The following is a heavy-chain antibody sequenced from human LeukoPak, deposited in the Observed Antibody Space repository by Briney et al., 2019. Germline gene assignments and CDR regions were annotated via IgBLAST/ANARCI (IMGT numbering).Heavy chain of an antibody. CDR2: MNPNSGNT. Sequence: ASVKVSCKASGYTFTSYGISWVRQATGQGLEWMGWMNPNSGNTGYAQKFQGRVTMTRNTSISTAYMELGSLRSEDTAVYYCARDHDSSGWYPGYWGQGTLVTVSS. D-gene: IGHD6-19*01. J-gene: IGHJ4*02. CDR3: ARDHDSSGWYPGY. V-gene: IGHV1-8*02. CDR1: GYTFTSYG.